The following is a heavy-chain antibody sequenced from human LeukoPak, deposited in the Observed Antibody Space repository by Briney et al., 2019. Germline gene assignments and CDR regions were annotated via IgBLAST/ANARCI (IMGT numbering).Heavy chain of an antibody. CDR2: IYYSGST. CDR1: GGSISSHY. CDR3: ARGYGADDNWFDP. D-gene: IGHD1-26*01. V-gene: IGHV4-59*11. Sequence: SETLSLTCTASGGSISSHYWSWIRPPPGKRLAWIGYIYYSGSTNYNPSLKSRVTISVDTSKNQFSLKLSSVTAADTAVYYCARGYGADDNWFDPWGQGTLVTVSS. J-gene: IGHJ5*02.